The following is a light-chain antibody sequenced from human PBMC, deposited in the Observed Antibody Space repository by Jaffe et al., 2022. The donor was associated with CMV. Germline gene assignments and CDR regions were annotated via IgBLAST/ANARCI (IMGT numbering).Light chain of an antibody. J-gene: IGKJ4*01. CDR1: QGIASY. CDR2: AAS. V-gene: IGKV1-9*01. Sequence: DIQLTQSPSFLSASVGDRVTITCRASQGIASYLAWYQQKPGKAPKLLIYAASTLQSGVPSRFSGSGSGTEFTLTISSLQPEDFATYYCQRLNSPPLTFGGGTKVEIK. CDR3: QRLNSPPLT.